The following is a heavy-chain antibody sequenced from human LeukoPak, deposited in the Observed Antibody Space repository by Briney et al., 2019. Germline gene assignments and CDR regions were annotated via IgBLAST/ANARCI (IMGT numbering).Heavy chain of an antibody. D-gene: IGHD3-10*01. J-gene: IGHJ4*02. V-gene: IGHV3-33*06. CDR2: IWYDGSNK. CDR3: AKTYYYGSGSYYASLDY. Sequence: PGGSLRLSCAASGFTFSSYGMHWVRQAPGKGLEWVAVIWYDGSNKYYADSVKGRFTISRDNSKNTLYLQMNSLRAEDTAVYYCAKTYYYGSGSYYASLDYWGQGTLVTVSS. CDR1: GFTFSSYG.